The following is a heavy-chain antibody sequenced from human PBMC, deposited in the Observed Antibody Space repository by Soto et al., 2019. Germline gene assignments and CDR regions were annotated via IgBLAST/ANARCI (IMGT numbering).Heavy chain of an antibody. Sequence: GGSLRLSCAASGFTFSSYAMSWVRQAPGKGLEWVSAISGSGGSTYYADSVKGRFTISRDNSKNTLYLQMNSLRAEDTAVYYFARVDTAMVGHYYYYYGMDVWGQGTTVTVSS. V-gene: IGHV3-23*01. CDR3: ARVDTAMVGHYYYYYGMDV. CDR1: GFTFSSYA. D-gene: IGHD5-18*01. J-gene: IGHJ6*02. CDR2: ISGSGGST.